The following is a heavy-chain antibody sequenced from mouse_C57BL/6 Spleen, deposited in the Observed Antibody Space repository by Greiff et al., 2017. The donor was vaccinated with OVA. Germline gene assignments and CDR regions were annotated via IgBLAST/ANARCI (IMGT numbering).Heavy chain of an antibody. J-gene: IGHJ3*01. CDR3: ASYSWFAY. D-gene: IGHD2-12*01. Sequence: VQLQQSGAELARPGASVKMSCKASGYTFTSYTMHWVKQRPGQGLEWIGYINPSSGYTKYNQKFKDKATWTADTSSSTAYMQLSSLTSEDSAVYYCASYSWFAYWGQGTLVTVSA. CDR1: GYTFTSYT. CDR2: INPSSGYT. V-gene: IGHV1-4*01.